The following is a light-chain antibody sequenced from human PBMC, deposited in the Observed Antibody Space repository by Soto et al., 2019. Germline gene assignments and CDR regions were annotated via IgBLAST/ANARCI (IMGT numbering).Light chain of an antibody. CDR1: QSISSSY. V-gene: IGKV3-20*01. Sequence: EIVLTQSPGTLSLSPGERATLSCRASQSISSSYLAWYQHKPGQAPRLLIYGASNRATGIPDRFSGSGSGKDFTLTINRLEPEDFAVYYCQQYGSSSYTFGQGTKLEIK. CDR2: GAS. J-gene: IGKJ2*01. CDR3: QQYGSSSYT.